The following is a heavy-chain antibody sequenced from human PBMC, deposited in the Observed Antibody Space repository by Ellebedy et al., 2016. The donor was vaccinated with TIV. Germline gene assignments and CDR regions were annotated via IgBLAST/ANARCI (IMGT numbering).Heavy chain of an antibody. D-gene: IGHD3-9*01. CDR3: ASETHYDILTGYP. CDR1: GFTFSGYN. Sequence: GGSLRLSXAASGFTFSGYNMHWVRQAPGKGLEWLTAISFDGSNEYYADSVKGRFTISRDNSKNTLYLQMNSLRTEDTAVYYCASETHYDILTGYPWGQGTLVTVSS. J-gene: IGHJ5*02. V-gene: IGHV3-30*03. CDR2: ISFDGSNE.